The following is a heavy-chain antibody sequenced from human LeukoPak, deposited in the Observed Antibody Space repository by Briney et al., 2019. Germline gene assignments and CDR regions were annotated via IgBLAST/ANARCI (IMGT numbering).Heavy chain of an antibody. Sequence: PSETLSLTCTVSGGSISSYYWSWIRQPPGKGLEWIGYIYYSGSTNYNPSLKSRVTISVDTSKNQFSLKLSSVTAADTAVYYCARAGLTIFGVVKNCFDPWGQGTLVTVSS. J-gene: IGHJ5*02. V-gene: IGHV4-59*01. D-gene: IGHD3-3*01. CDR3: ARAGLTIFGVVKNCFDP. CDR1: GGSISSYY. CDR2: IYYSGST.